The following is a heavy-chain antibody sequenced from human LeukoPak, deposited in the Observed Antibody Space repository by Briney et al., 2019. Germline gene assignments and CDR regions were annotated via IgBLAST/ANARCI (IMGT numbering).Heavy chain of an antibody. J-gene: IGHJ2*01. Sequence: ASVKVSCKASGGTFSCYAISGVRQAPGQGLEWTGAIIPIFGTANYAQKFQGRVTITADESTSTAYMELSSLRSEDTAVYYCARDMRYYDFWSGPINKYWYFDLWGRGTLVTVSS. CDR2: IIPIFGTA. CDR3: ARDMRYYDFWSGPINKYWYFDL. V-gene: IGHV1-69*13. D-gene: IGHD3-3*01. CDR1: GGTFSCYA.